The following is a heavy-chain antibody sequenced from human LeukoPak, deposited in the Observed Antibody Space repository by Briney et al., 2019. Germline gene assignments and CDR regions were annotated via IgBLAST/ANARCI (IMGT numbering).Heavy chain of an antibody. CDR1: GESFSGYF. V-gene: IGHV4-34*01. CDR3: ARDVVSDSSGYYVDY. Sequence: SETLSLTCAVYGESFSGYFWSWIRQPPGKGLEWIGSIYYSGSTYYNPSLKSRVTISVDTSKNQFSLKLSSVTAADTAVYYCARDVVSDSSGYYVDYWGQGILVTVSS. D-gene: IGHD3-22*01. CDR2: IYYSGST. J-gene: IGHJ4*02.